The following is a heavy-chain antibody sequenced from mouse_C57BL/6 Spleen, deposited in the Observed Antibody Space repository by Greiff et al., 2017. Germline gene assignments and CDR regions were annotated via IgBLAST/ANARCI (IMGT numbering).Heavy chain of an antibody. CDR3: TTEDDYARGGFDY. V-gene: IGHV14-4*01. CDR2: IDPENGDT. Sequence: EVQLQQSGAELVRPGASVKLSCTASGFNIKDYYMHWVKQRPEQGLEWIGWIDPENGDTEYAAKFQGKATITADTSSNTAYLQLSSLASEDTAVYYCTTEDDYARGGFDYWGQGTTLTVSS. D-gene: IGHD2-4*01. J-gene: IGHJ2*01. CDR1: GFNIKDYY.